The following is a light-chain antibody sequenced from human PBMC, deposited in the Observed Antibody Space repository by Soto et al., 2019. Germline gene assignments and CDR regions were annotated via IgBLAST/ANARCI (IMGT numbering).Light chain of an antibody. V-gene: IGKV1-39*01. Sequence: DIQMTQSPSSLSASVGDRVTITCRASQTTNNYLNWYQQKPGKAPKLLVYDASTLQSGVASRFSGSGSGTEFTLIISGLQPDDSATYYCQQYTNTNNPWMFGQGTKVDNK. J-gene: IGKJ1*01. CDR3: QQYTNTNNPWM. CDR2: DAS. CDR1: QTTNNY.